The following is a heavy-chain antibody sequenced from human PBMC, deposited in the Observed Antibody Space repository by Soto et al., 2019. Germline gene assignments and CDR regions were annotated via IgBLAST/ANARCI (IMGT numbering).Heavy chain of an antibody. V-gene: IGHV3-11*01. CDR2: ISSSGSTI. CDR3: ASPTSMVRGVASDY. CDR1: GLTFSVYC. Sequence: GGSLRLSCAPSGLTFSVYCMSWIRQAPGKGLEWVSYISSSGSTIYYADSVKGRFTISRDNAKNSLYLQMNSLRAEDTAVYYCASPTSMVRGVASDYWGQGTLVTVSS. D-gene: IGHD3-10*01. J-gene: IGHJ4*02.